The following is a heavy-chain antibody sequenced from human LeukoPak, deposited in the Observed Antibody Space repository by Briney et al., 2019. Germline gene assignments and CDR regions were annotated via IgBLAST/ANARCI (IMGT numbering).Heavy chain of an antibody. CDR3: AKDSSLVAGYYYYYMDV. D-gene: IGHD2-8*02. V-gene: IGHV3-43*01. CDR2: ISWDGGST. CDR1: GFTFDDYT. J-gene: IGHJ6*03. Sequence: GGSLRLSCAASGFTFDDYTMHWVRQAPGKGLEWVSLISWDGGSTYYADSVKGRFTISRDNSKNSLYLQMNNLRAEDTAIYYCAKDSSLVAGYYYYYMDVWGRGTTVTVSS.